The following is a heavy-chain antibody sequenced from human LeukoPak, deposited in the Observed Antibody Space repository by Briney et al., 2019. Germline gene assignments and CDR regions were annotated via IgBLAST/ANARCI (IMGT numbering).Heavy chain of an antibody. V-gene: IGHV4-31*03. D-gene: IGHD4-23*01. Sequence: PSETLSLTCTVSGVSISSGGYYWSWIRQHPGKGLEWIGYIYYSGSTYYNPSLKSRVTISVDTSKNQFSLKLSSVTAADTAVYYCARDLIYGGNSGMLDFWGQGTLVTVSS. J-gene: IGHJ4*02. CDR1: GVSISSGGYY. CDR2: IYYSGST. CDR3: ARDLIYGGNSGMLDF.